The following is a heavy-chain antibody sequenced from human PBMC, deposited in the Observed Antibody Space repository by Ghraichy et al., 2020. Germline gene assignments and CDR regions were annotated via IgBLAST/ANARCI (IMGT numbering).Heavy chain of an antibody. CDR2: IYYSGST. V-gene: IGHV4-61*01. CDR3: ARYEIRAGFDY. CDR1: GGSVSSGSYY. J-gene: IGHJ4*02. Sequence: ESLNISCTVSGGSVSSGSYYWSWIRQPPGKGLEWIGYIYYSGSTNYNPSLKSRVTISVDTSKNQFSLKLSSVTAADTAVYYCARYEIRAGFDYWGQGTLVTVSS. D-gene: IGHD3-16*01.